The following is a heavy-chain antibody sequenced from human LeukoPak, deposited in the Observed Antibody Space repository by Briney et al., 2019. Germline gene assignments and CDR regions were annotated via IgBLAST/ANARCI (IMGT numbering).Heavy chain of an antibody. Sequence: GGSLRLSCAASGFTFNSYSMHWVRQAPGKGLEWVTAISDDETYKFYADSVKGRFTISRDNAKNSLYLQMNSLRAEDTAVYYCARVFIGDYGDYQFDYWGQGTLVTVSS. CDR1: GFTFNSYS. J-gene: IGHJ4*02. V-gene: IGHV3-30-3*01. CDR3: ARVFIGDYGDYQFDY. D-gene: IGHD4-17*01. CDR2: ISDDETYK.